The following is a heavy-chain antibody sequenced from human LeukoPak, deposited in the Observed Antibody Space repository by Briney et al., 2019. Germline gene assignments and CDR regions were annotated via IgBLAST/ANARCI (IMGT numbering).Heavy chain of an antibody. CDR1: GDSVYSNSAA. V-gene: IGHV6-1*01. J-gene: IGHJ4*02. D-gene: IGHD4-11*01. CDR2: TYYRSNWYN. CDR3: VREREERSISHSNTCDN. Sequence: SQTLSLTCAISGDSVYSNSAAWNWIRQSPSRGLEWLGRTYYRSNWYNDYAVSVKSRITINPDTSKNQFSLQLNSVTPDDTAMYYCVREREERSISHSNTCDNWGQGTLVTVSS.